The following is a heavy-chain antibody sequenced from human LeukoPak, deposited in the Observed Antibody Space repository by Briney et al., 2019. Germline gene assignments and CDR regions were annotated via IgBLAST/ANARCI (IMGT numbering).Heavy chain of an antibody. CDR3: AKDDYDISTGYPHPRYYYYGMDV. V-gene: IGHV3-30*18. CDR2: ISYDGSNK. CDR1: GFTFSSYG. J-gene: IGHJ6*02. D-gene: IGHD3-9*01. Sequence: GGSLRLSCAASGFTFSSYGMHWVRQGPGKGLEWVAVISYDGSNKYYADSVKGRFTISRDNSKNTLYLQMNSLRAEDTAVYYCAKDDYDISTGYPHPRYYYYGMDVWGQGTTVTVSS.